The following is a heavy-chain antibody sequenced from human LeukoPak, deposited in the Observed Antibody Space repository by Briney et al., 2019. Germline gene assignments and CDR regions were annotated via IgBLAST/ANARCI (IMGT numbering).Heavy chain of an antibody. CDR2: ITAGGTTI. D-gene: IGHD2-15*01. J-gene: IGHJ4*02. CDR3: AKGSGGSCYSQVYS. Sequence: PGGSLRLSCAASGFAFSSYEMNWVRQAPGKGLEWVSFITAGGTTIYYADSVEGRFTISRDNAKNTLYLQMNSLRGEDTAVYYCAKGSGGSCYSQVYSWGQGTLVTVSS. CDR1: GFAFSSYE. V-gene: IGHV3-48*03.